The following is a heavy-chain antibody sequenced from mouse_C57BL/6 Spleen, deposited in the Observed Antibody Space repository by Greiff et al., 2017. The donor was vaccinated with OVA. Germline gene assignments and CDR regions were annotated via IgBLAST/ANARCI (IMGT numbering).Heavy chain of an antibody. CDR2: ILPGSGST. CDR1: GYTFTGYW. CDR3: AITGTDPFYYAMDY. D-gene: IGHD4-1*01. Sequence: QVQLQQPGAELVRPGSSVKLSCKATGYTFTGYWIEWVKQRPGHGLEWIGEILPGSGSTNYNEKFKGKATFTADTSSNTAYMQLSSLTTEDSAIYYCAITGTDPFYYAMDYWGQGTSVTVSS. V-gene: IGHV1-9*01. J-gene: IGHJ4*01.